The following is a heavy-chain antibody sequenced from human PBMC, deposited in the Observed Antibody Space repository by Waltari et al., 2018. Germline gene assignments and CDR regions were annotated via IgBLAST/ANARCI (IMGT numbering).Heavy chain of an antibody. V-gene: IGHV4-39*01. CDR2: VYWSGST. CDR1: GDSVRSRSHH. J-gene: IGHJ4*02. Sequence: QLQLQQSGPGLVKPSETLSLTCTVSGDSVRSRSHHWGWIRQPPGTGLEYIGRVYWSGSTFNNPSLESRLTIPLIMSNNQVSLNLTSVTAVDRAVYYCARLNCPLGSVNIDYWGQGTLVTVSS. D-gene: IGHD1-1*01. CDR3: ARLNCPLGSVNIDY.